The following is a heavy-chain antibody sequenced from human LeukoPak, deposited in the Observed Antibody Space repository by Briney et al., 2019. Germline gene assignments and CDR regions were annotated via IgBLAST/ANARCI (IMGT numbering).Heavy chain of an antibody. D-gene: IGHD3-22*01. CDR2: IYYSGST. V-gene: IGHV4-39*01. Sequence: SETLSLTCTVSDGSISSSSYYWGWIRQPPGKGLEWIGSIYYSGSTYYNPSLKSRVTISVDTSKNQFSLKLSSVTAPDTAVYYCARHYGGIASSGYSYFHYWAQGTLVTVSS. CDR3: ARHYGGIASSGYSYFHY. CDR1: DGSISSSSYY. J-gene: IGHJ4*02.